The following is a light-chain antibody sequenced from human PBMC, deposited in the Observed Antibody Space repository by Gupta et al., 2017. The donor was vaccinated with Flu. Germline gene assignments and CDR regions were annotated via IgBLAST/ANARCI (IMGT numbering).Light chain of an antibody. CDR1: QSVSSY. Sequence: EIVLTQSPATLSLSPGETATLSCRDSQSVSSYLDWYQQKPGHAPMLLIYDAPNRATVLPAMFSGRWSGKYVPLTSSIRDQEDFAVYYCQHRSNSPPLTFGGGTKVEIK. J-gene: IGKJ4*01. V-gene: IGKV3-11*01. CDR3: QHRSNSPPLT. CDR2: DAP.